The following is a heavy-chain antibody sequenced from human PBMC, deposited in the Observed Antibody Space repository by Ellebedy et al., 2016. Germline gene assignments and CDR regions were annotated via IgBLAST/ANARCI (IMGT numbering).Heavy chain of an antibody. J-gene: IGHJ4*02. V-gene: IGHV3-48*02. CDR1: GFTFSRYN. D-gene: IGHD3-10*01. CDR2: ISITSSTK. Sequence: GGSLRLSCAASGFTFSRYNMNWVRQAPGKGLEWVSYISITSSTKYYADSVKGRFTISRDNARNSLFLQMDNLRDEDTAVYYCAGEGRRLTSGYWGQGTLVTVSS. CDR3: AGEGRRLTSGY.